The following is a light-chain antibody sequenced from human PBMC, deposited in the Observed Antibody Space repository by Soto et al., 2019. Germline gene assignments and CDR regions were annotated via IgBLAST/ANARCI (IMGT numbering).Light chain of an antibody. Sequence: QSALTQPASVSGSPGQSITISCSGSSSDFGGYNYVSWYQQHPGKAPKLMIYEVSKRPSGVPDRFSGSKSGNTASLTVSGLQAEDEADYYCSSYAGSTVFGTGTKVTVL. CDR2: EVS. V-gene: IGLV2-8*01. J-gene: IGLJ1*01. CDR3: SSYAGSTV. CDR1: SSDFGGYNY.